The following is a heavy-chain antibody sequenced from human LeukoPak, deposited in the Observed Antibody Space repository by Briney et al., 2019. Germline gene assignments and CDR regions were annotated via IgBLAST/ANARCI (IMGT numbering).Heavy chain of an antibody. CDR1: GYTFTSYY. CDR2: INPSGGST. CDR3: ARMRSYYYDSSGSINWFDP. J-gene: IGHJ5*02. V-gene: IGHV1-46*01. Sequence: ASVKVSCKASGYTFTSYYMHWVRQAPGQGPEWMGIINPSGGSTSYAQKFQGRVTMTRDTSTSTVYMELSSLRSEDTAVYYCARMRSYYYDSSGSINWFDPWGQGTLVTVSS. D-gene: IGHD3-22*01.